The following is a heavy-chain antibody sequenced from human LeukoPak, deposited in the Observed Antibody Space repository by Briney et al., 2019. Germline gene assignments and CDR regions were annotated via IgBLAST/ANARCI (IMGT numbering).Heavy chain of an antibody. V-gene: IGHV3-11*01. CDR3: ARDRAYYYDSSGYYYFDH. D-gene: IGHD3-22*01. CDR1: GFTFSDYY. Sequence: PGGSLRLSCAASGFTFSDYYMSWIRQAPGKGLEWVSYISSSGSPTQYADSVKGRFTISRDNAKNSLYLQMNSLRDEDTAVYYCARDRAYYYDSSGYYYFDHWGQGTLVTVSS. J-gene: IGHJ4*02. CDR2: ISSSGSPT.